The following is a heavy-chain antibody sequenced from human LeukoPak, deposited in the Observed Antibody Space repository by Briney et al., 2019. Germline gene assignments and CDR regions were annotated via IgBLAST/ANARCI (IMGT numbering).Heavy chain of an antibody. CDR3: APYYYGSGSYSYGMDV. V-gene: IGHV3-21*01. CDR1: GFNFRGYT. CDR2: ISSSGSSI. D-gene: IGHD3-10*01. J-gene: IGHJ6*02. Sequence: SGGSLRLSCAASGFNFRGYTMNWVRQAPGKGLEWVSSISSSGSSIYYAESVKGRFTISRDNARNSLYLQMDSLRAEDTALYYCAPYYYGSGSYSYGMDVWGQGTTVTVSS.